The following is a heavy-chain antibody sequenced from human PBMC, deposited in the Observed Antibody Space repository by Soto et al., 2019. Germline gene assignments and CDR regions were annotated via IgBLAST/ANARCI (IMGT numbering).Heavy chain of an antibody. CDR3: AKDQGFPEFIPQGGFDV. J-gene: IGHJ6*02. CDR1: GFSFRQYV. Sequence: EVQLLASGGGLAQHGGYLRLSCEDSGFSFRQYVMTCVRQATGKGMEWVSSLSSTGGSTYSADSVKGRFTVYRDNSKNTLFLQMNSLRAEDTAIYYCAKDQGFPEFIPQGGFDVWGPGTTVAVSS. CDR2: LSSTGGST. D-gene: IGHD3-16*01. V-gene: IGHV3-23*01.